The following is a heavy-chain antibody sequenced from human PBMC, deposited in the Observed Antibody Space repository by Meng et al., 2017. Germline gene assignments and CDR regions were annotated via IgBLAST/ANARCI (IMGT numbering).Heavy chain of an antibody. D-gene: IGHD5-18*01. CDR3: ARGRDTAKSGY. CDR1: GGSISSGNYH. CDR2: LYYTGTT. V-gene: IGHV4-31*03. J-gene: IGHJ4*02. Sequence: VPLQGSGPGLVKPSPTRSLTCSFSGGSISSGNYHWSWFRQHPGKGLEWIGTLYYTGTTFYNPSLMSRPTISLDTSKNQFSLNLNSMTAADTAIYYCARGRDTAKSGYWGQGTLVTVSS.